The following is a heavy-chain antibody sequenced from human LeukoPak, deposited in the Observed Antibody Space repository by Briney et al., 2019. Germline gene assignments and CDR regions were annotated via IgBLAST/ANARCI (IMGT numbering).Heavy chain of an antibody. CDR1: GGSISSSSYY. D-gene: IGHD3-3*01. Sequence: SETLSLTCTVSGGSISSSSYYWGWIRQPPGKGLEWIGSIYYSGSTYYNPSLKSRVTISVDTSKNQFSLKLSSVTAADTAVYYCARHVRGRFLEWSSFLRGGPIWGQGTMVTVSS. CDR2: IYYSGST. CDR3: ARHVRGRFLEWSSFLRGGPI. V-gene: IGHV4-39*01. J-gene: IGHJ3*02.